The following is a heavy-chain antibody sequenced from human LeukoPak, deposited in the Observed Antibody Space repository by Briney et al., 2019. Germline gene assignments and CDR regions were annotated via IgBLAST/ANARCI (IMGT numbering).Heavy chain of an antibody. D-gene: IGHD6-13*01. J-gene: IGHJ6*02. Sequence: PGGSLRLSCSASGFTFSYAMSWVRPAPGEGLERVSAISNSGGRTYYADCVKGRFTISRDNSKNTLYLQMNSLRAEDTAVYYCAKDLDSSSWHNYYYYYGMDVWGQGTTVTVSS. CDR3: AKDLDSSSWHNYYYYYGMDV. CDR1: GFTFSYA. V-gene: IGHV3-23*01. CDR2: ISNSGGRT.